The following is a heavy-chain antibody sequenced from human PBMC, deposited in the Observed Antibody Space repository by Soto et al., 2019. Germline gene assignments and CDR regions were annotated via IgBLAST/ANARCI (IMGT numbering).Heavy chain of an antibody. CDR1: GFTFSSYA. Sequence: WGSLRLSCAASGFTFSSYAMSWVRQAPGKGLEWVSAISVSVGITYYADSVKGRFTTSRDNSKNTLYLQMNSLRAEDTAVYYCAKVVSRTIDYSGQGTLVTVSS. CDR2: ISVSVGIT. V-gene: IGHV3-23*01. D-gene: IGHD1-1*01. J-gene: IGHJ4*02. CDR3: AKVVSRTIDY.